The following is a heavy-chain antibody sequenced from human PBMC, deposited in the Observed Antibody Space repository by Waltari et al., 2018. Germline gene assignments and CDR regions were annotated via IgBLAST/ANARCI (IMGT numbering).Heavy chain of an antibody. CDR3: ARDIVGAKSEAFDI. CDR1: GFTFSSYS. J-gene: IGHJ3*02. V-gene: IGHV3-48*01. Sequence: EVQLVESGGGLVQPGGSLRLSCAASGFTFSSYSMNWVRQAPGKGLEWVSYISSSSSTRYYADSVKGRFTISRDNAKNSLYLQMNSLRAEDTAVYYCARDIVGAKSEAFDIWGQGTMVTVSS. D-gene: IGHD1-26*01. CDR2: ISSSSSTR.